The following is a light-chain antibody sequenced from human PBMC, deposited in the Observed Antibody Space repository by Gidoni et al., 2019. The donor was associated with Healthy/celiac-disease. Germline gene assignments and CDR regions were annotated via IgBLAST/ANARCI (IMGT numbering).Light chain of an antibody. Sequence: SYVLTQPPSVSVAPGKTARITCRGNNIGSKSVHWYQQKPGQAPVLVIYYDSDRPSGIPERFSGSNSGNTATLTISRVEAGDESDYYCQVWDSSSDHPGVFGTGTKVTVL. CDR3: QVWDSSSDHPGV. V-gene: IGLV3-21*04. CDR2: YDS. CDR1: NIGSKS. J-gene: IGLJ1*01.